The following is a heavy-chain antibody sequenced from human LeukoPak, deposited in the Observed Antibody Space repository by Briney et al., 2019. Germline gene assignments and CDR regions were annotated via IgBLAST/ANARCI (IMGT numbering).Heavy chain of an antibody. D-gene: IGHD1-26*01. CDR3: ARAELVGAAYDY. Sequence: SVKVSCKASGGTFSSYAISWVRQAPGQGLEWMGGIIPIFGTANYAQKFQGRVTITTDESTSTAYIELSSLRSEDTAVYYCARAELVGAAYDYWGQGTLVTVSS. CDR1: GGTFSSYA. CDR2: IIPIFGTA. V-gene: IGHV1-69*05. J-gene: IGHJ4*02.